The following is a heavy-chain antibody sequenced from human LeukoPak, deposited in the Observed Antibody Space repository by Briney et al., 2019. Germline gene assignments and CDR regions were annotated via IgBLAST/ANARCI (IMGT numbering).Heavy chain of an antibody. D-gene: IGHD6-19*01. CDR1: GVPFSNYY. CDR2: INHSGYT. CDR3: TRAVAGHPD. V-gene: IGHV4-34*01. Sequence: SETLSLTCAVSGVPFSNYYWSWVRQSPRQGLEWIGEINHSGYTNYNPSLKSRVTMSIDTSKNQFSLILTSVTAADAGVYYCTRAVAGHPDWGQGSLVTVSS. J-gene: IGHJ4*02.